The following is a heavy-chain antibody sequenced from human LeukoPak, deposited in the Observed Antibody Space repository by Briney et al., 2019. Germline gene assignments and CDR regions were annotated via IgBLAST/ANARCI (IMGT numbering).Heavy chain of an antibody. D-gene: IGHD4-4*01. CDR2: INHRGVT. Sequence: SETLSLTCAVYGGSFSDYYWTWVRQPPGKGLEWVGEINHRGVTTYYPSLKSRVTISIDTFRNQFSLTMHSLTAADTAVYYCARTVGRTASLSYWGQGTLVTVSS. V-gene: IGHV4-34*01. CDR3: ARTVGRTASLSY. J-gene: IGHJ4*02. CDR1: GGSFSDYY.